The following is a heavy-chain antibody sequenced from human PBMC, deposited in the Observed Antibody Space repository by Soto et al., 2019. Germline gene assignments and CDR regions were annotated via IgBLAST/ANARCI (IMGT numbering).Heavy chain of an antibody. CDR3: AHHRAPRAPFDY. CDR1: GFSFSSYA. J-gene: IGHJ4*02. Sequence: GSLRLSCAASGFSFSSYAMSWVRQAPGKGLEWVSAISGSGGSTYYADSVKGRFTISRDNSKNTLYLQMNSLRAEDTAVYYCAHHRAPRAPFDYWGQGTLVTVSS. CDR2: ISGSGGST. V-gene: IGHV3-23*01.